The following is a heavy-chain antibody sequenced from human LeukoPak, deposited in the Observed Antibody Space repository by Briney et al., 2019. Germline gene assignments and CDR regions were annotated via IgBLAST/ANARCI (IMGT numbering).Heavy chain of an antibody. Sequence: ASVKVSCKASGGTFSSYAISWVRQAPGQGLEWMGGIIPIFGTANYAQKFQGRVTMTEDTSTDTAYMELSSLRSEDTAVYYCATGYSSGWHRSPFDYWGQGTLVTVSS. D-gene: IGHD6-19*01. CDR1: GGTFSSYA. J-gene: IGHJ4*02. V-gene: IGHV1-69*06. CDR3: ATGYSSGWHRSPFDY. CDR2: IIPIFGTA.